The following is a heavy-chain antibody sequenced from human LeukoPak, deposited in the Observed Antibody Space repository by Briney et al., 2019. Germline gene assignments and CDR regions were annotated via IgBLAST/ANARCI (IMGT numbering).Heavy chain of an antibody. CDR1: GDTFSSYA. J-gene: IGHJ5*02. D-gene: IGHD4-11*01. V-gene: IGHV1-69*05. CDR2: IIPIFGTA. CDR3: AISGVGDYCNAFDP. Sequence: SVKVSCKVSGDTFSSYAIRWVRQAPGQGLEWMGGIIPIFGTANYTQKFQGRVTITTDESTNTAYMELGSLRSEDTAMYECAISGVGDYCNAFDPWGQGTLVTVSS.